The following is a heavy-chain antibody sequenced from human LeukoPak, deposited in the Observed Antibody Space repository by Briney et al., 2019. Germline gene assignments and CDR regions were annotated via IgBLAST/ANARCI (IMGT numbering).Heavy chain of an antibody. CDR1: GFSLTTFGVG. J-gene: IGHJ4*02. CDR2: IYWDEDK. V-gene: IGHV2-5*02. Sequence: SGPTLVNPTQTLTLTCTFSGFSLTTFGVGVAWIRQPPGKAPEWLALIYWDEDKRYSPSLQSRITVTMGPSKNQVVLRMTNMDPLDTATYFCAQYVYSSRLFHYWGQGTLVTVSS. D-gene: IGHD3-16*01. CDR3: AQYVYSSRLFHY.